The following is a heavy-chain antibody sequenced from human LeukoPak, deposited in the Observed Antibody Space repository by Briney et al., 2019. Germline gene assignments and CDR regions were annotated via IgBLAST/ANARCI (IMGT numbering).Heavy chain of an antibody. CDR1: GFTFSSYG. Sequence: GGSLRLSCAASGFTFSSYGMHWVRQAPGKGLEWVAVIWYDGSNKYYADSVKGRFTISRDNSKNTLYLRMNSLRAEDTAVYYCARDILTGYSADYWGQGTLVTVSS. V-gene: IGHV3-33*01. CDR2: IWYDGSNK. J-gene: IGHJ4*02. CDR3: ARDILTGYSADY. D-gene: IGHD3-9*01.